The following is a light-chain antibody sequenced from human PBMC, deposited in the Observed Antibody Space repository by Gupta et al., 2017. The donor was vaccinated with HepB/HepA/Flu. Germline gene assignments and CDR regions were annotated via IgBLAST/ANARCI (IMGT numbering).Light chain of an antibody. CDR1: LTIDTW. V-gene: IGKV1-5*03. CDR2: KAS. CDR3: QQENNYPLP. J-gene: IGKJ4*01. Sequence: DIQMTQSPSTLSASVGDRVTITCRASLTIDTWMAWYQQKPGKAPRLIIYKASSLQSGVPSRFSGSGYGTEFILTISSLQPDDFATYYCQQENNYPLPFGGGTVVENK.